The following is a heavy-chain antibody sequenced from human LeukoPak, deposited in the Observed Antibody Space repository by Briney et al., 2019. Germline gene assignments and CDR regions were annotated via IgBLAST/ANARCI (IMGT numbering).Heavy chain of an antibody. V-gene: IGHV4-39*07. CDR3: ARGLISDY. CDR2: INHSGST. Sequence: SETLSLTCTVSGGSISSGGYYWSWIRQPPGKGLEWIGEINHSGSTNYNPSLKSRVTISVDTSKNQFSLKLSSVTAADTAVYYCARGLISDYWGQGTLVTVSS. CDR1: GGSISSGGYY. J-gene: IGHJ4*02. D-gene: IGHD2-8*01.